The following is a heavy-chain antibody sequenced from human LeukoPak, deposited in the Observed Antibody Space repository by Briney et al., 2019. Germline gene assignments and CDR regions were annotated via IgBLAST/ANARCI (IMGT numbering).Heavy chain of an antibody. CDR2: INSDGSST. CDR3: ARGDRDCSGGSCYSVPHNWFDP. V-gene: IGHV3-74*01. J-gene: IGHJ5*02. CDR1: GFTFTTYW. D-gene: IGHD2-15*01. Sequence: PGESLRLSCAASGFTFTTYWMSWVRQAPGKGLVWVSRINSDGSSTSYADSVKGRFTISRDNAKNTLYLQMNSLRAEDTAVYYCARGDRDCSGGSCYSVPHNWFDPWGQGTLVTVSS.